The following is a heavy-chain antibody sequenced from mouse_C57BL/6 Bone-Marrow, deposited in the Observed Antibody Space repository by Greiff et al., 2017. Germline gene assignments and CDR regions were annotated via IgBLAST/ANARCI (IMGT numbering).Heavy chain of an antibody. Sequence: VQLQQPGAELVKPGASVKLSCKASGYTFTSYWMQWVKQRPGQGLEWIGAIDPSASYTNYNQKFKGKATLTVDTSSSTAYMPLSSLTSEDSAVYYCACYGNYGGYWGQGTTLTVSS. CDR1: GYTFTSYW. V-gene: IGHV1-50*01. J-gene: IGHJ2*01. CDR2: IDPSASYT. D-gene: IGHD2-1*01. CDR3: ACYGNYGGY.